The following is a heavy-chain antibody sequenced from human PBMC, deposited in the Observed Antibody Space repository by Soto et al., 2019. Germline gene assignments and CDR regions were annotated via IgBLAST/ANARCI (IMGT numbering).Heavy chain of an antibody. D-gene: IGHD1-26*01. CDR3: ASYIPGVRNYGMDV. V-gene: IGHV3-23*01. J-gene: IGHJ6*02. CDR1: GFTFSSYA. CDR2: ISGSGTLT. Sequence: EVQLLESGGVLVQPGGSLRLSCAASGFTFSSYAMKWVRQAPGKGLEWVSLISGSGTLTYYADSVKGRFTISRDNTGNTLCLQRNRMRAEDTDVYYCASYIPGVRNYGMDVWGQGTTVTVSS.